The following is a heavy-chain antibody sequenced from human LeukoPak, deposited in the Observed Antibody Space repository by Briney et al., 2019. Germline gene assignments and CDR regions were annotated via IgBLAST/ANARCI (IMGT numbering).Heavy chain of an antibody. Sequence: GESLQISCQGSGYSFNTNWIGWVRQMPGKGLEWMGIIYPGDSDTRYSPSFQGQVTISADKSISTAYLQWSSLKASDTAMYYCARQEYCSGGSCYTWFDPWGQGTLVTVSS. CDR3: ARQEYCSGGSCYTWFDP. D-gene: IGHD2-15*01. CDR1: GYSFNTNW. J-gene: IGHJ5*02. CDR2: IYPGDSDT. V-gene: IGHV5-51*01.